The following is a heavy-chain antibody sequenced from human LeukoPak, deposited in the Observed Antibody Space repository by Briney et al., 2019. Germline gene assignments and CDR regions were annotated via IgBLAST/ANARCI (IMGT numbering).Heavy chain of an antibody. CDR1: RFTFSNYT. J-gene: IGHJ4*02. Sequence: GGSLRLSCAASRFTFSNYTLTWVRQSPGKGLDWVSSISGSSRYIHYSDSVKGRFTISRDNAKNSLYLQMDSLTADDTAVYYCARVNSALVVSLEGSWAGSLGFDHWGQGTLVTVSS. V-gene: IGHV3-21*06. CDR2: ISGSSRYI. D-gene: IGHD3-3*01. CDR3: ARVNSALVVSLEGSWAGSLGFDH.